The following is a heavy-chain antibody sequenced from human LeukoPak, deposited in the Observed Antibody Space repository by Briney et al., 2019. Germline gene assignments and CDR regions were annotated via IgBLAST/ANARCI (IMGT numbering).Heavy chain of an antibody. Sequence: SETLSLTCTVSGGSISSGGYYWSWIRQHPGKGLEWIGYIYYSGSTYYNPSLKSRVTISVDTSKNQFSLKLSSVTAADMAVYYCARAEVLWFGEYRIFDYWGQGTLVTVSS. CDR3: ARAEVLWFGEYRIFDY. CDR1: GGSISSGGYY. J-gene: IGHJ4*02. CDR2: IYYSGST. D-gene: IGHD3-10*01. V-gene: IGHV4-31*03.